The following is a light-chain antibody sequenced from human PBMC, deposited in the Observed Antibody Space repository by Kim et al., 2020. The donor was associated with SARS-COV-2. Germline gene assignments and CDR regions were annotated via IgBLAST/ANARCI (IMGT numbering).Light chain of an antibody. Sequence: SYELTQPLSVSVALGQTARITCGGNNIGSKNVHWYQQRPGQAPALVIYRESTRPSGIPERFSGSNSGNTATLTISRAQAGDEADYYCQVWDSSTAVFGGGTKLTVL. CDR1: NIGSKN. CDR3: QVWDSSTAV. V-gene: IGLV3-9*01. J-gene: IGLJ3*02. CDR2: RES.